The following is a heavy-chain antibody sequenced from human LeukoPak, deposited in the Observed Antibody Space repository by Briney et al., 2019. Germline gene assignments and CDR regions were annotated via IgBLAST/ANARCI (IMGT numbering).Heavy chain of an antibody. V-gene: IGHV4-34*01. J-gene: IGHJ5*02. CDR3: ARVLSIVVVPGATFWFDP. CDR2: VKHSGST. Sequence: SETLSLTCAVYGGSFSGYYWSWIRQPPGEGLEWIGDVKHSGSTNYNPSLKSRVTISVDTSKNQFSLKLSSVTAADTAVYHCARVLSIVVVPGATFWFDPWGQGTLVTVSS. CDR1: GGSFSGYY. D-gene: IGHD2-2*01.